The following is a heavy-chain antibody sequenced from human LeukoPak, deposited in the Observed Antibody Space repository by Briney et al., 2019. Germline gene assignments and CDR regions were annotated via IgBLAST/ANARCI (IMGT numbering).Heavy chain of an antibody. J-gene: IGHJ4*02. Sequence: ASVKVSCKVSGYTLTELSMHWVRQAPGKWLEWMGGFDPEDGETIYAQKFQGRVTMTEDTSTDTAYMELSSLRSEDTAVYYCATIPFRAREYYFDYWGQGTLVTVSS. CDR3: ATIPFRAREYYFDY. CDR1: GYTLTELS. D-gene: IGHD6-6*01. CDR2: FDPEDGET. V-gene: IGHV1-24*01.